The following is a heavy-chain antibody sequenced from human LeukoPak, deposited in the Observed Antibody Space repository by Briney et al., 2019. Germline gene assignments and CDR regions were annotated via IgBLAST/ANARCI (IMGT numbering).Heavy chain of an antibody. Sequence: SETLSLTCTVSGGSISSYYWSWIRQPAGKGLEWIGRIYTSGSTNYNPSLKSRVTMSVDTSKNQISLKVNSVTAADTAVYYCARESYSSSYLFDFWGQGTLVSVSS. J-gene: IGHJ4*02. V-gene: IGHV4-4*07. CDR1: GGSISSYY. D-gene: IGHD6-6*01. CDR2: IYTSGST. CDR3: ARESYSSSYLFDF.